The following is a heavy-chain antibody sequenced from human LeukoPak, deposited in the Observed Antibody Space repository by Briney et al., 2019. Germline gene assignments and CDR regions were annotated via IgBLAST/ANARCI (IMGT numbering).Heavy chain of an antibody. CDR2: IYTNGGA. CDR3: AREPPGY. V-gene: IGHV4-61*02. J-gene: IGHJ4*02. CDR1: GGSISSGSYY. Sequence: PSQTLSLTCTVSGGSISSGSYYWNWIRQPAGKGLEWIGRIYTNGGASYNPSLKSRVTISIDASKNQFSLKLSSVTAADTAVYYCAREPPGYWGQGILVTVSS.